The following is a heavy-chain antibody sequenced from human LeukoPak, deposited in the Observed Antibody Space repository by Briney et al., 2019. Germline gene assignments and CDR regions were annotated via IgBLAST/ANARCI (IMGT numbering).Heavy chain of an antibody. J-gene: IGHJ4*02. D-gene: IGHD6-6*01. V-gene: IGHV3-21*01. CDR3: ARDDSSSSAGY. CDR2: ISSSSSYI. Sequence: PGGSLRLSCAASGLTFSSYSMNWVRQTPGKGLEWVSSISSSSSYIYYADSVKGRFTISRDNAKNSLYLQMNSLRAEDTAVYYCARDDSSSSAGYWGQGTLVTVSS. CDR1: GLTFSSYS.